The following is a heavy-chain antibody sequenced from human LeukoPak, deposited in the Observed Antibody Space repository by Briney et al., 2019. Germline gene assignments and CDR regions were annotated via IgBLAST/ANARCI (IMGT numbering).Heavy chain of an antibody. CDR2: IYSGGNT. Sequence: GGSLRLSCAASGFTVSGNYMIWVRQTPGKSLEWVSLIYSGGNTYYTDSVKGRFTNSRDNSENTLYLQMNSLRTEDTAVYYCARVADYYVSGHFDYWGQGTLVTVSS. J-gene: IGHJ4*02. CDR3: ARVADYYVSGHFDY. D-gene: IGHD3-10*01. CDR1: GFTVSGNY. V-gene: IGHV3-53*01.